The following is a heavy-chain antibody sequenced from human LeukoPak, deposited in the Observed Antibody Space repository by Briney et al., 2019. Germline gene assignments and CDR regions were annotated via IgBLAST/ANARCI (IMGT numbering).Heavy chain of an antibody. D-gene: IGHD6-19*01. CDR1: GYTFAAYY. V-gene: IGHV1-2*02. CDR3: ARLHSSGDNF. Sequence: ASVRVSCKASGYTFAAYYMHWVRQAPGQGLEWMGWIDPNSGGTNYAQKFQGRVTMTRGTSISTAYMELSRLRSDDTAVYYCARLHSSGDNFWGQGTLVTVSS. J-gene: IGHJ4*02. CDR2: IDPNSGGT.